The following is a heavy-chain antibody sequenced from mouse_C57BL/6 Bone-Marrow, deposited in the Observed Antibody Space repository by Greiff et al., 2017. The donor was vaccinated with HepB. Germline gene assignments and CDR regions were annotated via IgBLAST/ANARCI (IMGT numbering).Heavy chain of an antibody. J-gene: IGHJ1*03. CDR3: AREGDGPWYFDV. CDR2: IYPGSGST. V-gene: IGHV1-55*01. Sequence: QVQLQQPGAELVKPGASVKMSCKASGYTFTSYWITWVKQRPGQGLEWIGDIYPGSGSTNYNEKFKSKATLTVDTSSSTAYMQLSSLTSEDSAVYYCAREGDGPWYFDVWGTGTTVTVSS. CDR1: GYTFTSYW. D-gene: IGHD2-3*01.